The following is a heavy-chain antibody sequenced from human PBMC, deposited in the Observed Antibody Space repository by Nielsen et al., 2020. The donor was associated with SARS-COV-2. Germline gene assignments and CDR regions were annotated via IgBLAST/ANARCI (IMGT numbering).Heavy chain of an antibody. J-gene: IGHJ6*02. CDR3: ARSPLRGGMDV. V-gene: IGHV3-33*08. Sequence: GGSLRLSCAASKFTFSTYGMHWVRQTPGKGLEWVAVIWYDGSNKYYADSVKGRFTISRDNSKNTLYLQMNSLRAEDTAVYYCARSPLRGGMDVWGQGTTVTVSS. CDR2: IWYDGSNK. CDR1: KFTFSTYG.